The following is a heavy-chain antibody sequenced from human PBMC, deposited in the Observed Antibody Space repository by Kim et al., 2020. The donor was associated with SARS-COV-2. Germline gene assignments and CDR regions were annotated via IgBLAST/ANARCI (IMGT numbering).Heavy chain of an antibody. CDR1: GFTFSSYW. V-gene: IGHV3-7*01. CDR3: AREGPPLEPARYFDL. CDR2: IKQDGSEK. J-gene: IGHJ2*01. Sequence: GGSLRLSCAASGFTFSSYWMSWVRQAPGKGLEWVANIKQDGSEKYYVDSVKGRFTISRDNAKNSLYLQMNSLRAEDTAVYYCAREGPPLEPARYFDLWGRGTLVTVSS.